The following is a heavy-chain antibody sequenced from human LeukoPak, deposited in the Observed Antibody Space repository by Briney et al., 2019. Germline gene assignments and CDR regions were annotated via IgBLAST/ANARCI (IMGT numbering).Heavy chain of an antibody. CDR3: AKDGGVVVAATLVYYFDY. CDR2: IRYDGSNK. V-gene: IGHV3-30*02. J-gene: IGHJ4*02. CDR1: GFTFSSYG. D-gene: IGHD2-15*01. Sequence: GGSLRLSCAASGFTFSSYGMHWVRQAPGKGLEWVAFIRYDGSNKYYADSVKGRFTISRDNSKNTLYLQMYSLRAEDTAVYYCAKDGGVVVAATLVYYFDYWGQGTLVTVSS.